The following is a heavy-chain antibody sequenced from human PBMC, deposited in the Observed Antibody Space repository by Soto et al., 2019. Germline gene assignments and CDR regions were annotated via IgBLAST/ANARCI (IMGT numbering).Heavy chain of an antibody. Sequence: QVQLVQSGAEVKKPGSSVKVSCKASGGTFSSYAISWVRQAPGQGLEWMGGIIPIFGTANYAQKFQGRVTLTADESTSTDDLELSSLRSEDTAVNYCARDLAVTNQVADYYGMDVWGQGTTVTVSS. CDR2: IIPIFGTA. V-gene: IGHV1-69*01. J-gene: IGHJ6*02. CDR3: ARDLAVTNQVADYYGMDV. D-gene: IGHD2-2*01. CDR1: GGTFSSYA.